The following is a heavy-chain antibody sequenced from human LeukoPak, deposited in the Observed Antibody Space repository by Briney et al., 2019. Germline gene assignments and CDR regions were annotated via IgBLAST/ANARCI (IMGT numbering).Heavy chain of an antibody. CDR3: ARLPGYCSSTSCYSSRYYYYYGMDV. CDR1: GYSFTSYW. D-gene: IGHD2-2*01. Sequence: GASLQISCQGSGYSFTSYWIGWVRQLPGKGLEWMGIIYPGDSDTTYSPSFHGQVTISADKSISTAYLQWSSLKASDTAMYYCARLPGYCSSTSCYSSRYYYYYGMDVWGQGTTGTVSS. J-gene: IGHJ6*02. V-gene: IGHV5-51*01. CDR2: IYPGDSDT.